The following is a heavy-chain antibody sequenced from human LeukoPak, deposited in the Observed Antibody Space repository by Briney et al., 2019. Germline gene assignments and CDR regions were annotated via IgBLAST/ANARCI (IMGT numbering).Heavy chain of an antibody. Sequence: ASVKVSCKASGYTFTSYYMHWVRQAPGHGLEWMGIINPSGGSTSHAQKFQGRVTMTRDMSTRTAYMELSSLRSEDTAVYDCARELQVYDILTGYSDYWGQGTLVTVSS. D-gene: IGHD3-9*01. V-gene: IGHV1-46*01. CDR2: INPSGGST. J-gene: IGHJ4*02. CDR1: GYTFTSYY. CDR3: ARELQVYDILTGYSDY.